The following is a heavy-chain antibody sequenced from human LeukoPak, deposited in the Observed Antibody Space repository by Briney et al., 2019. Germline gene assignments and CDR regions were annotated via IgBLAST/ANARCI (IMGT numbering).Heavy chain of an antibody. V-gene: IGHV4-39*07. D-gene: IGHD3-10*02. CDR1: GGSISSSSYY. CDR3: ARASYVWWFDP. Sequence: SETLSLTCTVSGGSISSSSYYWGWIRQSPGKGLEWIGSIYYSGSTYYNPSLKSRVTISVDTSKNQFSLKLSSVTAADTAVYYCARASYVWWFDPWGQGTLVTVSS. J-gene: IGHJ5*02. CDR2: IYYSGST.